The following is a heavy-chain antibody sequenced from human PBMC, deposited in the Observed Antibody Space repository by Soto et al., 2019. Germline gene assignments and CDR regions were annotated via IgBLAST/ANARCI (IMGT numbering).Heavy chain of an antibody. CDR2: ISYDGSNK. J-gene: IGHJ3*02. Sequence: PGGSLRLSCAASGFTFSSYGMHWVRQAPGKGLEWVAVISYDGSNKYYAESVKGRVTISRDNSKNTLYRQMNSLRAEDTAVYYRAKDLREPPDAFDIWGQGTMVTVSS. V-gene: IGHV3-30*18. CDR3: AKDLREPPDAFDI. CDR1: GFTFSSYG.